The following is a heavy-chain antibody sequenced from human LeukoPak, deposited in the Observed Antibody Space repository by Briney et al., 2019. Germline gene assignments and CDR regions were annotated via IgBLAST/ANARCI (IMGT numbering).Heavy chain of an antibody. CDR2: IIPIFGTS. D-gene: IGHD2-15*01. CDR3: ARDWGGSGHYSPPFGY. J-gene: IGHJ4*02. Sequence: SVKVSCKASGDIFSSYGISWVRQAPGQGLEWMGGIIPIFGTSNYAQKFQGRVTITADEPTTTAYMELSSLKSDDTAVYYCARDWGGSGHYSPPFGYWGQGTLVIVSS. CDR1: GDIFSSYG. V-gene: IGHV1-69*13.